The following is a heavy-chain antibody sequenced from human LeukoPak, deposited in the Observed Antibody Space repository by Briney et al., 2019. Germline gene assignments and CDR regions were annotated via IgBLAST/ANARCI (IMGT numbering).Heavy chain of an antibody. Sequence: GGSLRLSCAASGFTFSSYAMSWVRQTPGKGLEWVSGISGGGGSTYYADSVKGRFTISRDNAKNSLYLQMNSLRAEDTAVYYCARDRGFSSGWYGRYYFDYWGQGTLVTVSS. CDR1: GFTFSSYA. D-gene: IGHD6-19*01. J-gene: IGHJ4*02. V-gene: IGHV3-23*01. CDR2: ISGGGGST. CDR3: ARDRGFSSGWYGRYYFDY.